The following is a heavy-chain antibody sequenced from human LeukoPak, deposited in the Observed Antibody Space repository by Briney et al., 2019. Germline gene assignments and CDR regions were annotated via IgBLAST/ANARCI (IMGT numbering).Heavy chain of an antibody. Sequence: SVKVSCKASGGTFSSYVISWVRQAPRQGLQWMGRIIPILDIANYAQKFQGRVTITADKSTSTAYMELSSLRSEDTAVYYCAREGRRVGLEPDYYYYYGMDVWGQGTTVTVSS. V-gene: IGHV1-69*04. CDR1: GGTFSSYV. J-gene: IGHJ6*02. D-gene: IGHD1-1*01. CDR2: IIPILDIA. CDR3: AREGRRVGLEPDYYYYYGMDV.